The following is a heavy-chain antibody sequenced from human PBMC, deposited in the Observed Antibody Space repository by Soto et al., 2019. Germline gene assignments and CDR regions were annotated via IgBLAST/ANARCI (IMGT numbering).Heavy chain of an antibody. CDR1: GFTFSIYG. V-gene: IGHV3-23*01. CDR3: AKGANFGVIISHFDD. D-gene: IGHD3-3*01. J-gene: IGHJ4*02. Sequence: PGGSLRLSCAASGFTFSIYGMSWVRQAPGKGLEWVAAIDGSGDTTYADSVKGRFTISRDNSKNTLHLQINGLRAEDTALYYCAKGANFGVIISHFDDWGQGTLVTVSS. CDR2: IDGSGDTT.